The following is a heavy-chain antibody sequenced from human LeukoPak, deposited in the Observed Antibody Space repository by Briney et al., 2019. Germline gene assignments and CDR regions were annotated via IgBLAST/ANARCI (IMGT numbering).Heavy chain of an antibody. V-gene: IGHV4-59*01. D-gene: IGHD5-18*01. CDR3: ARTSYGVDH. CDR1: GGSISSYY. J-gene: IGHJ4*02. CDR2: IYYSGST. Sequence: SETLSLTCTVSGGSISSYYWSWIRQPPGKGLEWIGYIYYSGSTNYNPSLKSRVTISVDTSKNQFSLRLSSVTAADTAVYYCARTSYGVDHWGQGTLVTVSS.